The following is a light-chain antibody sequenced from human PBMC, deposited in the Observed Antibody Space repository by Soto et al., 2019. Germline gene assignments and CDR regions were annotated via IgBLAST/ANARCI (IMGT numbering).Light chain of an antibody. Sequence: TQSPVTLCFSPGYRSTLSCMASQSVSNNYLAWYHQKPGQAPRLLIYGASNRATGIAARFSGSGSGTQVSLTTISRLSYEDFVVYYRQQYNNWLTFGQGTSLEI. V-gene: IGKV3-15*01. J-gene: IGKJ5*01. CDR1: QSVSNN. CDR3: QQYNNWLT. CDR2: GAS.